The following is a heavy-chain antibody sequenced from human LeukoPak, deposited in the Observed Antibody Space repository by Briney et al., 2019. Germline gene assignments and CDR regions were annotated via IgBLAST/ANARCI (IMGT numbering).Heavy chain of an antibody. CDR1: GGSISSYY. CDR2: IYYSGST. Sequence: SETLSLTCTASGGSISSYYWSWIRQPPGKGLEWIGYIYYSGSTNYNPSLKSRVTISVDTSKNQFSLKLSSVTAADTAVYYCARGSMGRWLQPFDYWGQGTLVTVSS. J-gene: IGHJ4*02. CDR3: ARGSMGRWLQPFDY. D-gene: IGHD5-24*01. V-gene: IGHV4-59*01.